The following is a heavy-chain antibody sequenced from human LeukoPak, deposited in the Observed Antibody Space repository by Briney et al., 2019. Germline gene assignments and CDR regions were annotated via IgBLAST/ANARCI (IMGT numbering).Heavy chain of an antibody. Sequence: GGSLRLSCAASGFTFRNYAMNWVRQAPGKGLEWVSGITDSGGRTYYADSVKGRFTISRDNAKNSLYLQMNSLRADDPAVYYCARVHSDFWSGYYTAFDYWSQGTLVTVSS. V-gene: IGHV3-23*01. J-gene: IGHJ4*02. D-gene: IGHD3-3*01. CDR1: GFTFRNYA. CDR2: ITDSGGRT. CDR3: ARVHSDFWSGYYTAFDY.